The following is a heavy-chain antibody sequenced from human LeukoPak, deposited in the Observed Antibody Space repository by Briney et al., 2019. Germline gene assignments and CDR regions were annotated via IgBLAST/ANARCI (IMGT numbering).Heavy chain of an antibody. CDR2: ISGSGGST. CDR1: GFIFSSYG. D-gene: IGHD3-10*01. V-gene: IGHV3-23*01. CDR3: AKTRGSGPFDY. J-gene: IGHJ4*02. Sequence: GGSLRLSCAASGFIFSSYGMSWVRQAPGKGLEWVSAISGSGGSTYYADSVKGRFTISRDNSKNTLYLQMNDLRAEDTAVYYCAKTRGSGPFDYWGQGTLVTVSS.